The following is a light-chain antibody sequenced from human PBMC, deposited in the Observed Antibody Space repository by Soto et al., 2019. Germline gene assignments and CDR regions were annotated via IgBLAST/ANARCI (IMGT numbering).Light chain of an antibody. CDR2: DAS. V-gene: IGKV1-5*01. Sequence: DIQMTQSPSTLSASVGDRVTITCRASQSIRSFLAWYQQKPGKAPKLLISDASNLGSGVPSRFSGSGSGTEFTLTISSPQPDDFATYYCQQYDSYSLTFGGGTKVEIK. CDR1: QSIRSF. CDR3: QQYDSYSLT. J-gene: IGKJ4*01.